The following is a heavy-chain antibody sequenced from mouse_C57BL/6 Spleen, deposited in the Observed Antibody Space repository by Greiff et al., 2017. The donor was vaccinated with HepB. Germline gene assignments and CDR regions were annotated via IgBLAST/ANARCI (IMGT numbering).Heavy chain of an antibody. Sequence: EVQLQQSGPELVKPGASVKISCKASGYTFTDYYMNWVKQSHGKSLEWIGDINPNNGGTSYNHKFKGKATLTVDKSSSTAYMELRSLTSEDSAVYYCASPYYGRGFAYWGQGTLVTVSA. CDR1: GYTFTDYY. CDR2: INPNNGGT. CDR3: ASPYYGRGFAY. D-gene: IGHD1-1*01. V-gene: IGHV1-26*01. J-gene: IGHJ3*01.